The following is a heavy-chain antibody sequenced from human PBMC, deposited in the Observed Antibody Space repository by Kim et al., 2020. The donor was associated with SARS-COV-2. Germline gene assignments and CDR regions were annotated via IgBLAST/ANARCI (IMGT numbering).Heavy chain of an antibody. J-gene: IGHJ6*03. CDR2: MSGSSSHI. Sequence: GGSLRLSCAASGFTFSTYDMNWVRQAPGKGLEWVSGMSGSSSHIYYADSVKGRFTISRDNAKNSLYLEMSSLRADDTAVYYCASVQPPQRKYDMDDWGQG. V-gene: IGHV3-21*01. D-gene: IGHD2-2*01. CDR1: GFTFSTYD. CDR3: ASVQPPQRKYDMDD.